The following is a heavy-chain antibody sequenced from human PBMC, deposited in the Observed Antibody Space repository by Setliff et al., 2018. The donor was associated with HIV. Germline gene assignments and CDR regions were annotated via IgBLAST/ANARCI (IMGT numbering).Heavy chain of an antibody. CDR1: GFTFRSYE. V-gene: IGHV3-48*03. J-gene: IGHJ5*01. D-gene: IGHD2-15*01. CDR2: ISSSGNTI. CDR3: ARDRGKSGGVLPGWFDS. Sequence: SCAASGFTFRSYEMNWVRQAPGKGLEWLSYISSSGNTIYYTDSLKGRFTISRDNARSSLYLEMNSLRAEDTAVYYCARDRGKSGGVLPGWFDSWGQGTLVTVSS.